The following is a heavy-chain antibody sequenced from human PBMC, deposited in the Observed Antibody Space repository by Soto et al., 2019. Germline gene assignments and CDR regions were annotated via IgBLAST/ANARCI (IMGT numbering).Heavy chain of an antibody. V-gene: IGHV4-4*02. Sequence: SETLSLTCAVSGASISSMNWWSWVRQTTGRGLEWIGEVFHSGLTNYNPSLKSPVTISMDASKNQLSLEIRSVTAADTAVYYCARDVDYGGFSLGYWGHGILVTVSS. CDR1: GASISSMNW. D-gene: IGHD2-21*01. CDR2: VFHSGLT. J-gene: IGHJ4*01. CDR3: ARDVDYGGFSLGY.